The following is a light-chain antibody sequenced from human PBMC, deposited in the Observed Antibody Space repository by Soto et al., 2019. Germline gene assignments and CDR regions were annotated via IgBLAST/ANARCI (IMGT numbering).Light chain of an antibody. V-gene: IGKV3-15*01. CDR2: GAS. CDR3: QQYNNWPPDRT. Sequence: EIVMTQSPATLSVSPGERATLSCRASQSVSSNLAWYQQKPGQAPRLLIYGASTRATGIPARFSGSGSGAEFTPTISRLQSEDFAIYFCQQYNNWPPDRTFGQGTKVEIK. CDR1: QSVSSN. J-gene: IGKJ1*01.